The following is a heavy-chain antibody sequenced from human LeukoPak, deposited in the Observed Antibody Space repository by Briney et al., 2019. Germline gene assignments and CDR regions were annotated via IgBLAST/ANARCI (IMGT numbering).Heavy chain of an antibody. CDR3: AKAFSSSWYGFDY. J-gene: IGHJ4*02. Sequence: GGSLRLSCAASVFTFSNSAMTWISQAPGKGLEWVSGISGSGGGTYYTDSVKGRFTISRDNSKNTLYLQMNSLRPEDTSIYYCAKAFSSSWYGFDYWGQGTLVTVSS. CDR1: VFTFSNSA. D-gene: IGHD6-13*01. CDR2: ISGSGGGT. V-gene: IGHV3-23*01.